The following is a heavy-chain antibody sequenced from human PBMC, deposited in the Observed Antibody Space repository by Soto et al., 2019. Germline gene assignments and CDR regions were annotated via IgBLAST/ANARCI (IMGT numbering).Heavy chain of an antibody. CDR2: ISGSAGST. D-gene: IGHD1-26*01. CDR1: GFTFSCYS. J-gene: IGHJ4*01. CDR3: ANNTVCTTTTCYIDG. V-gene: IGHV3-23*01. Sequence: GGSLRLSCASSGFTFSCYSMIWVRQAPGKGLEWVSAISGSAGSTYYADSVKGRFTISRDNSKNTLYLQMDSLRAEDTAVYYYANNTVCTTTTCYIDGWGQGSLVTVSS.